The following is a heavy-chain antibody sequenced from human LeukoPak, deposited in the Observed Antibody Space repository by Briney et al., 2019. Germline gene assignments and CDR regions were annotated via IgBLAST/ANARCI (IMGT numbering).Heavy chain of an antibody. V-gene: IGHV3-66*01. Sequence: PGGSLRLSCAASGFTVSSNYMSWVRQAPGKGLEWVSVIYSGGSTYYADSVKGRFTISRDNSKNTLYLQINSLRAEDTAVYYCARVRPFYSNDFDYWGQGALVTVSS. J-gene: IGHJ4*02. CDR3: ARVRPFYSNDFDY. CDR1: GFTVSSNY. D-gene: IGHD4-11*01. CDR2: IYSGGST.